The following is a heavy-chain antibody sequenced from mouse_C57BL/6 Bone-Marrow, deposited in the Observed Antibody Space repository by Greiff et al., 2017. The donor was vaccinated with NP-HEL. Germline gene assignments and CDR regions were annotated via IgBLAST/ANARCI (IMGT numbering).Heavy chain of an antibody. D-gene: IGHD2-3*01. Sequence: EVKLVESGGDLVKPGGSLKLSCAASGFTFSSYGMSWVRQTPDKRLEWVATIRSGGSYTYYPDSVKGRFTISRDNAKNTLYMQMSSLKSEDTALYYCARDGYYYAMDYWGQGTSVTVSS. CDR2: IRSGGSYT. CDR3: ARDGYYYAMDY. V-gene: IGHV5-6*01. J-gene: IGHJ4*01. CDR1: GFTFSSYG.